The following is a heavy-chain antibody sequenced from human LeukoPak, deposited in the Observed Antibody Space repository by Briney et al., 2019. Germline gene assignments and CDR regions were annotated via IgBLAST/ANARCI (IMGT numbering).Heavy chain of an antibody. Sequence: GGSLRLSCAASGFTFSSYSMNWVRQAPGKGLEWVSSISSSSSYIYYADSVKGRFTISRDNAKNSLYLQMNSLRAEDTAVYYCARDIEAAGFFDYWGQGTLVTVSS. V-gene: IGHV3-21*01. CDR2: ISSSSSYI. CDR3: ARDIEAAGFFDY. D-gene: IGHD6-13*01. CDR1: GFTFSSYS. J-gene: IGHJ4*02.